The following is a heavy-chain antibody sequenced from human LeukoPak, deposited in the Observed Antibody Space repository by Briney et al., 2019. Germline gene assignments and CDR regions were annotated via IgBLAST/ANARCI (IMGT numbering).Heavy chain of an antibody. CDR2: ISGNSGTT. CDR3: AKDRDSSGRYRFDY. CDR1: GFTFNGYA. J-gene: IGHJ4*02. D-gene: IGHD3-22*01. V-gene: IGHV3-23*01. Sequence: GGSLRLSCAASGFTFNGYALSWVRQAPGKGLEWLSVISGNSGTTYYADSVKGRFTTSRDNSKKTLNLQMSSLGAEDTAVYYCAKDRDSSGRYRFDYWGQGTLVTVSS.